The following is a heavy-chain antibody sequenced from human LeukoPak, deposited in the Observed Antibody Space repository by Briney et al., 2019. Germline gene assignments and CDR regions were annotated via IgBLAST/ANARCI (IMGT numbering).Heavy chain of an antibody. CDR3: ASEYCSGGSCYNDY. CDR2: ISSSSSYI. V-gene: IGHV3-21*01. J-gene: IGHJ4*02. CDR1: GFTFSSYS. D-gene: IGHD2-15*01. Sequence: VGSLRLSCAASGFTFSSYSMNWVRQAPRKGLEWVSSISSSSSYIYYADSVKGRFTISRDNVKNSLYLQMNSLRAEDTAVYYCASEYCSGGSCYNDYWGQGTLVTVSS.